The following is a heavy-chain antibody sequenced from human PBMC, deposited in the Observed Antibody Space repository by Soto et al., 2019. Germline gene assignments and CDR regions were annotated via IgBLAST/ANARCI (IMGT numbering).Heavy chain of an antibody. J-gene: IGHJ4*02. V-gene: IGHV4-34*01. CDR1: GGSFSGYY. CDR2: INHSGST. CDR3: ARGLTYSSTLDY. D-gene: IGHD6-13*01. Sequence: QVQLQQWGAGLLKPSETLSLTCAVYGGSFSGYYWSWIRQPPGKGLEWIGEINHSGSTNYNPSLKSRDTISVDTSKNQFSLKLSSVTAADTAVYYCARGLTYSSTLDYWGQGTLVTVSS.